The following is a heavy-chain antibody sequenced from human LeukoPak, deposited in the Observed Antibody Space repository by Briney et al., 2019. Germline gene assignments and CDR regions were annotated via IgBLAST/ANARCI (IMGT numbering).Heavy chain of an antibody. CDR3: SRVDGYGDCTEFDY. J-gene: IGHJ4*02. Sequence: ASVTVSCKASVYTFTSYAMHWVRQPPGQRQEWVGWINACNGNTKYSQKFQGRVTITRDTSASTDYMELRSLRSEDTAVYYCSRVDGYGDCTEFDYWGQGTLVTVSS. CDR2: INACNGNT. D-gene: IGHD4-17*01. CDR1: VYTFTSYA. V-gene: IGHV1-3*01.